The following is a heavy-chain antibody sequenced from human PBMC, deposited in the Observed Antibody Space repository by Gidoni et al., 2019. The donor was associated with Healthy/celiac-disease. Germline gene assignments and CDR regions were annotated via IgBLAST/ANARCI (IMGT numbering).Heavy chain of an antibody. D-gene: IGHD4-17*01. J-gene: IGHJ3*02. V-gene: IGHV4-4*02. CDR3: ARDVLSASTVTTFLDGRGDI. CDR2: IYHSGST. CDR1: GGSTSSSNW. Sequence: QVQLQESGPGLVKPSGTLSLTCAVSGGSTSSSNWWSWVRQPPGKGLEWIGEIYHSGSTNYNPSLKSRVPISVDKSKTQFPLKLSSVTAADTAVYYCARDVLSASTVTTFLDGRGDIWGQGTMVTVSS.